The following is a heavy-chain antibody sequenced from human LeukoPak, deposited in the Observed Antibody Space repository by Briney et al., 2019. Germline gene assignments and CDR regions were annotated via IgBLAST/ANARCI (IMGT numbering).Heavy chain of an antibody. CDR2: IYYSGST. D-gene: IGHD1-26*01. V-gene: IGHV4-59*01. CDR1: GGSISSYY. Sequence: PSGTLSLTCTVSGGSISSYYWSWIRQPPGKGLEWIGYIYYSGSTNYNPSLKSRVTISVDTSKNQFSLKLSSVTAADTAVYYCARGGSYLGYWGQGTLVTVSS. CDR3: ARGGSYLGY. J-gene: IGHJ4*02.